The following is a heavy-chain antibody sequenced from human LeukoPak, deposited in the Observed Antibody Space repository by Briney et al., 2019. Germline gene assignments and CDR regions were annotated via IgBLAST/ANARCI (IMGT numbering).Heavy chain of an antibody. CDR1: GGSISSSSYY. Sequence: SETLSLTCTVSGGSISSSSYYWGWIRQPPGKGLEWIGSIYYSGSTYYNTSLKSRVTISVDTSKNQFSLKLSSVTAADTAVYYCARLYYYDSSGYYYSYWGQGTLVTVSS. J-gene: IGHJ4*02. CDR2: IYYSGST. D-gene: IGHD3-22*01. V-gene: IGHV4-39*01. CDR3: ARLYYYDSSGYYYSY.